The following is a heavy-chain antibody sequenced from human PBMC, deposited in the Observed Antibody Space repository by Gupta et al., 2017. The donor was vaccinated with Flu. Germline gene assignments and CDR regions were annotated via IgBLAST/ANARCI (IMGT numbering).Heavy chain of an antibody. D-gene: IGHD3-16*01. CDR3: AKDMRFDP. Sequence: EVQLLESGGGLVQPGGSLKLSCAASGSNFIIHAMNWVRQAPGKGLEWVARISGSGITTYYADSVKGRFTISRDNSKNTLYLQMSSLRVEDTAIYYCAKDMRFDPWGQGTLVTVSS. V-gene: IGHV3-23*01. CDR1: GSNFIIHA. CDR2: ISGSGITT. J-gene: IGHJ5*02.